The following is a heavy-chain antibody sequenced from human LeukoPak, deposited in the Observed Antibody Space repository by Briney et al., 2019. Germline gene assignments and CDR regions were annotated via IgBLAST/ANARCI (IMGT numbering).Heavy chain of an antibody. CDR3: AKGVHMVRGVISPWFDP. CDR1: GFTFSSYA. D-gene: IGHD3-10*01. V-gene: IGHV3-23*01. Sequence: GGSLRLSCAASGFTFSSYAMGWVRQAPGKGLEWVSAISGSGGSTYYADSVKGRFTISRDNSKNTLYLQMDSLRAEDPAVYYCAKGVHMVRGVISPWFDPWGQGTLVTVSS. J-gene: IGHJ5*02. CDR2: ISGSGGST.